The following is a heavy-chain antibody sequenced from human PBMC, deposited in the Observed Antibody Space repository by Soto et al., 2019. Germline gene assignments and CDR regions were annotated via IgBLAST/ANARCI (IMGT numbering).Heavy chain of an antibody. V-gene: IGHV4-31*03. CDR3: ARAKHSGSGSPPFDY. CDR2: IYYSGST. CDR1: GGSISSGGYY. J-gene: IGHJ4*02. D-gene: IGHD3-10*01. Sequence: SETLSLTCTVSGGSISSGGYYWSWIRQHPGKGLEWIGYIYYSGSTYYNPSLKSRVTISVDTSKNQFSLKLSSVTAADTAVYYCARAKHSGSGSPPFDYWGQGTLVTVSS.